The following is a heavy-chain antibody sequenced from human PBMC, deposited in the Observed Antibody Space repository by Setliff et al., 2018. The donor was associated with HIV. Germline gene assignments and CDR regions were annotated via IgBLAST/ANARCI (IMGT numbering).Heavy chain of an antibody. CDR1: GGSISGYH. Sequence: PSETLSLTCTVSGGSISGYHWNWLRQTPGKGLEWIGYIYTSRGTNYNHSLRTRVIISVDTSNQFSLKLSSVIAADAAVYYCARSPSYRSSWEYYFDYWGQGILVTVSS. CDR3: ARSPSYRSSWEYYFDY. D-gene: IGHD6-13*01. V-gene: IGHV4-4*09. J-gene: IGHJ4*02. CDR2: IYTSRGT.